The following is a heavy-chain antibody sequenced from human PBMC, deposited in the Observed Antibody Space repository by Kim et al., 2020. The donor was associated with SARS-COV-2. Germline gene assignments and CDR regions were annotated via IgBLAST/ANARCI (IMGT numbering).Heavy chain of an antibody. V-gene: IGHV4-59*01. CDR2: IYYSGST. J-gene: IGHJ4*02. D-gene: IGHD2-21*01. CDR1: GGSISSYY. CDR3: ARWGKGDGGGPRAFDY. Sequence: SETLSLTCTVSGGSISSYYWSWIRQPPGKGLEWIGYIYYSGSTNYNPSLKSRVTISVDTSKNQFSLKLSSVTAADTAVYYCARWGKGDGGGPRAFDYWGQGTLVTVSS.